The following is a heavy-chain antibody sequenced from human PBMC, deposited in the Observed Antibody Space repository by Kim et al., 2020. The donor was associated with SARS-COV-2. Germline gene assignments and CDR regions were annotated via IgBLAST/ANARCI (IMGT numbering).Heavy chain of an antibody. V-gene: IGHV3-21*01. Sequence: GGSLRLSCGASGFTFSSYSRNWVRQAPGKGLEWVSSISSSSSYIYYADSVKGRFTISRDNAKNSLYLQMISLRAEDTAVYYCARAHCSSTSCCDRAYYFDYWGQGTLVTVSS. D-gene: IGHD2-2*01. CDR1: GFTFSSYS. CDR3: ARAHCSSTSCCDRAYYFDY. J-gene: IGHJ4*02. CDR2: ISSSSSYI.